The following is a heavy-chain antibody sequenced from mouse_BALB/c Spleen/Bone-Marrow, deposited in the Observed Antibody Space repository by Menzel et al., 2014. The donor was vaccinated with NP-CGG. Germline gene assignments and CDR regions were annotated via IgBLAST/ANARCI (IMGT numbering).Heavy chain of an antibody. J-gene: IGHJ3*01. CDR3: TRGDDYGEEFAY. D-gene: IGHD2-4*01. Sequence: VQLQQSGAELVKPGASVKLSCKASGYTFTSYYMYWVKQRPGQGLEWIGGINPSNGGTNFNEKFKSKATLTVDKSSSTAYMQLSSLTSEDSAVYYCTRGDDYGEEFAYWGQGTLVTVSA. CDR1: GYTFTSYY. V-gene: IGHV1S81*02. CDR2: INPSNGGT.